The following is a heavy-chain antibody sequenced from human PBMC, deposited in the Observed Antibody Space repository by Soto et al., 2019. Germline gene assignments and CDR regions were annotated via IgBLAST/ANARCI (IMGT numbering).Heavy chain of an antibody. V-gene: IGHV3-64D*08. CDR1: GFTFSGQS. J-gene: IGHJ4*02. Sequence: EVQLVESGGGLVQPGGSLRLSCSASGFTFSGQSMHWVRQAPGKGLEYVAAVGRDGGGAYYADSVKGRFTISRDNSKNTLYLQMSSLRLEDTTIYYCVNDLHTNSWQDSDHWGQGTPVTVSS. CDR3: VNDLHTNSWQDSDH. D-gene: IGHD2-2*01. CDR2: VGRDGGGA.